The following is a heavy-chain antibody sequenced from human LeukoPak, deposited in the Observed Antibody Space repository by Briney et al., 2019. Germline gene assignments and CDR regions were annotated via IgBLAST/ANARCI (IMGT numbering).Heavy chain of an antibody. D-gene: IGHD6-13*01. CDR2: VSPDSSKT. V-gene: IGHV1-8*01. Sequence: ASVKVSCKASGYSFTNYDINWVRQASGQGLEWMGWVSPDSSKTGYAQQFQGRVIISVNTSISTVYMDLSSLTSEDTAVYYFARGPPESSSSDYWGQGTLVTVSS. J-gene: IGHJ4*02. CDR3: ARGPPESSSSDY. CDR1: GYSFTNYD.